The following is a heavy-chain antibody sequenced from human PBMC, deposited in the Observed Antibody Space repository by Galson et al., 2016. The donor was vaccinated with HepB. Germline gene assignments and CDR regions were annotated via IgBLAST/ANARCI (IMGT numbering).Heavy chain of an antibody. Sequence: SLRLSCAASGFTFSSFAMNWFRQAPGKGLEWVSGISGSGGSTYFADSVKGRFTISGDNSKNTVDLQMNSLRAEDTAVYYCAGSYSGRKGASDIWGQGTMVTVSS. CDR3: AGSYSGRKGASDI. CDR2: ISGSGGST. V-gene: IGHV3-23*01. J-gene: IGHJ3*02. CDR1: GFTFSSFA. D-gene: IGHD1-26*01.